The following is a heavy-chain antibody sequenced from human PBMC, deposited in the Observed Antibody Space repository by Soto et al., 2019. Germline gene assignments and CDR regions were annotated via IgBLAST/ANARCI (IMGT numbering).Heavy chain of an antibody. D-gene: IGHD6-13*01. CDR1: GFTFSSYA. V-gene: IGHV3-23*01. J-gene: IGHJ5*02. Sequence: GGSLRLSCAASGFTFSSYAMSWVRQAPGKGLEWVSAISGSGGSTYYADSVKGRFTISRDNSKNTLYLQMNSLRAEDTAVYYCAKQPTRSDIAAAGFNWFDPWGQGTLVTVSS. CDR2: ISGSGGST. CDR3: AKQPTRSDIAAAGFNWFDP.